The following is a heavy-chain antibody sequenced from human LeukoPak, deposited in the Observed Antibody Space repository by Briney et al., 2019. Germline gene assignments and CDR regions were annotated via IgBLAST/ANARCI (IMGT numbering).Heavy chain of an antibody. CDR1: GFTFSSYG. D-gene: IGHD6-19*01. CDR2: ISYDGNNK. Sequence: PGGSLRLSCAASGFTFSSYGMHWVRQAPGKGLEWVAVISYDGNNKYYADSVKGRFTISRDNSKNTLYLQMDSLRAEDTAVYYCARDPSSGWLINWYFDLWGRGTLVTVSS. J-gene: IGHJ2*01. V-gene: IGHV3-30*03. CDR3: ARDPSSGWLINWYFDL.